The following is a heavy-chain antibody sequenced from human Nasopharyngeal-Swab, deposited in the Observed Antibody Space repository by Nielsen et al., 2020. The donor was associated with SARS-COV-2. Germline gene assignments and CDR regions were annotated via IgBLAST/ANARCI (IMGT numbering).Heavy chain of an antibody. V-gene: IGHV3-23*01. CDR1: GFTFTSYA. Sequence: GESLKISCAASGFTFTSYAMSWVRQAPGKGLEWVSSIRGNGVSTYYADSVKGRFTISSDKSKSTLELQMSSLRAGDTAVYYCAKMRDWGDFAFDIWGQVTMVIVSS. CDR3: AKMRDWGDFAFDI. D-gene: IGHD7-27*01. J-gene: IGHJ3*02. CDR2: IRGNGVST.